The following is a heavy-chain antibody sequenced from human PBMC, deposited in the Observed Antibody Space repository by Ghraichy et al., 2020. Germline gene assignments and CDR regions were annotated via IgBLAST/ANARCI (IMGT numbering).Heavy chain of an antibody. J-gene: IGHJ3*01. V-gene: IGHV3-23*01. CDR3: AKDRAVVRGSFDV. Sequence: GGSLRLSCAASGFSFNTYAMNWVRQAPGKGLQWVSGFSGSGGSTYYADSVKGRFTISRDNSKNTLYLQINSLRAEDTAVYYCAKDRAVVRGSFDVWGQGTMVTVSS. CDR1: GFSFNTYA. CDR2: FSGSGGST. D-gene: IGHD3-10*01.